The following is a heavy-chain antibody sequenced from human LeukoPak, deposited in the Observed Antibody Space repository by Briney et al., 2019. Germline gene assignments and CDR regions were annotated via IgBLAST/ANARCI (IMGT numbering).Heavy chain of an antibody. CDR3: ARDRLHYDSLTGYPAD. CDR2: IYSGGST. J-gene: IGHJ4*02. CDR1: GFTVSSNY. D-gene: IGHD3-9*01. Sequence: TGGSLRLSCADSGFTVSSNYMRWVRQAPGKGLEWVSVIYSGGSTHYADSVRGRFTISRDNSKNTLYLKMNSLRAEDTAVYYCARDRLHYDSLTGYPADWGQGTLVTVSS. V-gene: IGHV3-66*01.